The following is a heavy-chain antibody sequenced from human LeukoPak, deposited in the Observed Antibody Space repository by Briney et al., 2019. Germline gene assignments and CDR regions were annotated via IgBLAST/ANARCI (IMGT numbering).Heavy chain of an antibody. Sequence: GGSLRLSCAASGFSFSSYAVHWVRQPPGKGLEYVSNITYNGGNTYYANSVTGRFTISRDNSKNTLYLQMVSLRADDMAVYYCARGARDGYNLWGQGTLVTVSS. CDR3: ARGARDGYNL. V-gene: IGHV3-64*01. D-gene: IGHD5-24*01. CDR2: ITYNGGNT. CDR1: GFSFSSYA. J-gene: IGHJ5*02.